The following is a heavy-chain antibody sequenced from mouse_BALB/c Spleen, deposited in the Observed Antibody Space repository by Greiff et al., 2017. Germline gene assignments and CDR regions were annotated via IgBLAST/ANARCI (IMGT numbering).Heavy chain of an antibody. J-gene: IGHJ4*01. D-gene: IGHD2-14*01. V-gene: IGHV5-6-2*01. CDR1: GFTFSSYY. CDR3: ARGEVRPGDY. CDR2: INSNGGST. Sequence: EVKLVESGGGLVKLGGSLKLSCAASGFTFSSYYMSWVRQTPEKRLELVAAINSNGGSTYYPDTVKGRFTISRDNAKNTLYLQMSSLKSEDTALYYCARGEVRPGDYWGQGTSVTVSS.